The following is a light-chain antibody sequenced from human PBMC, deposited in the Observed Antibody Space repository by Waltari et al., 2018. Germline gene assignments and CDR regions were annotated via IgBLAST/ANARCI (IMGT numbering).Light chain of an antibody. CDR2: GAS. J-gene: IGKJ1*01. CDR3: QQYGSSPWT. CDR1: QSVSSSY. Sequence: EIVLTPSPGTLSLSPGESATLSCRASQSVSSSYLAWYQQKPGQAPRVLIHGASNRATGIPDRFSGSGSGTDFTLTISRLEPEDFAVYYCQQYGSSPWTFGQGTKVEIK. V-gene: IGKV3-20*01.